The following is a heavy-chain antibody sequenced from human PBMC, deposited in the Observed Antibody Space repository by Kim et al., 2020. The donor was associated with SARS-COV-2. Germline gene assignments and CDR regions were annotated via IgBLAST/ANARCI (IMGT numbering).Heavy chain of an antibody. Sequence: GGSLRLSCSSSGFNFVDYTMTWFRQAPGKGLEWVAFTTGTTFGETIEYAASVRGRFTVSRDDSKSVAFLQMNSLKTEDTGVYYCSRKIGSVSSRAFDIWGQGTMDTVSS. V-gene: IGHV3-49*03. CDR1: GFNFVDYT. CDR2: TTGTTFGETI. CDR3: SRKIGSVSSRAFDI. J-gene: IGHJ3*02. D-gene: IGHD6-6*01.